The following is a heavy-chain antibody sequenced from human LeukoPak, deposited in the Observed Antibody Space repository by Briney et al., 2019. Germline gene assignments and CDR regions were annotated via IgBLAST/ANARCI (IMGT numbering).Heavy chain of an antibody. J-gene: IGHJ5*02. CDR2: FDPEDGET. D-gene: IGHD2-15*01. CDR3: ATVLLYCSGGSCYPNWFDP. CDR1: GYTLTELS. V-gene: IGHV1-24*01. Sequence: ASVKVSCKVSGYTLTELSMHWVRQSPGKGLEWMGGFDPEDGETIYAQKFQGRVTMTEDTSTDTAYMELSSLRSEDTAVYCCATVLLYCSGGSCYPNWFDPWGQGTLVTVSS.